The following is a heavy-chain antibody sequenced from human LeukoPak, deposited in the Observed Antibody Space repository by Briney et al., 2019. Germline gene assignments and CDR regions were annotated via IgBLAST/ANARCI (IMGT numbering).Heavy chain of an antibody. D-gene: IGHD1-26*01. CDR1: GYTFTGYY. CDR3: ARVSGSDGGHWFDP. CDR2: MNPNSGNT. V-gene: IGHV1-8*02. J-gene: IGHJ5*02. Sequence: ASVKVSCKASGYTFTGYYMHWVRQAPGQGLEWMGWMNPNSGNTGYAQKFQGRVTMTRNTSISTAYMELSGLRSEDTAVYYCARVSGSDGGHWFDPWGQGTLVTVSS.